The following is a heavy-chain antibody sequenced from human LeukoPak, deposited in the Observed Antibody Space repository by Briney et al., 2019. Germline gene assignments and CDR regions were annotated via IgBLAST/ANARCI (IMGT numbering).Heavy chain of an antibody. J-gene: IGHJ5*02. CDR3: ARELLWFGELLGVWFDR. CDR1: GDSVSRNSAA. D-gene: IGHD3-10*01. V-gene: IGHV6-1*01. CDR2: TYYRSKLYN. Sequence: SQTLSLTCAISGDSVSRNSAAWNWIRQSPSRGVEWLGRTYYRSKLYNDYAVSVKNRITINPETSKNQFSLKLNSVTPEDTAVYYCARELLWFGELLGVWFDRWGQGTLVTVSS.